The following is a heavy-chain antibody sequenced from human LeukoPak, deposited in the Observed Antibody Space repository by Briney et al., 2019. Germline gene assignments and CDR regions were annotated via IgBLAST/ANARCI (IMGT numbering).Heavy chain of an antibody. V-gene: IGHV1-18*01. CDR3: ARDHSTLEWLSEPGWFDP. J-gene: IGHJ5*02. Sequence: GASVKVSCKASGYTFTSYGISWVRQAPGQGLEWMGWISAYNGNTNYAQKLQGRVTMTTDTSTSTAYMELRSLRSDDTAVCYCARDHSTLEWLSEPGWFDPWGQGTLVTVSS. D-gene: IGHD3-3*01. CDR1: GYTFTSYG. CDR2: ISAYNGNT.